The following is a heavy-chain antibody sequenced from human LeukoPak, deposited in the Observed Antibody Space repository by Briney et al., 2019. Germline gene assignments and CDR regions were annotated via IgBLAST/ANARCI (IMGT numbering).Heavy chain of an antibody. CDR2: IYYSGST. CDR1: GGSISSGSYY. Sequence: SQTLSLTCTVSGGSISSGSYYWSWIRQPAGKGLEWIGYIYYSGSTNYNPSLKSRVTISVDTSKNQFSLKLSSVTAADTAVYYCARGHNWNPDYWGQGTLVTVSS. J-gene: IGHJ4*02. D-gene: IGHD1-20*01. CDR3: ARGHNWNPDY. V-gene: IGHV4-61*10.